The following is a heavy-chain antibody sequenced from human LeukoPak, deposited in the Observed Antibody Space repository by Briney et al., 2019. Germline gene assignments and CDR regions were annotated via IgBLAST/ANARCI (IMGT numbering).Heavy chain of an antibody. V-gene: IGHV1-18*01. Sequence: GASVKVSCKASGGTFSSYAISWVRQAPGQGLEWMGWISAYNGNTNYAQKLQGRVTMTTDTSTSTAYMELRSLRSDDTAVYYCARDRGVITISQPIDYWGQGTLVTVSS. D-gene: IGHD3-10*01. CDR1: GGTFSSYA. CDR2: ISAYNGNT. CDR3: ARDRGVITISQPIDY. J-gene: IGHJ4*02.